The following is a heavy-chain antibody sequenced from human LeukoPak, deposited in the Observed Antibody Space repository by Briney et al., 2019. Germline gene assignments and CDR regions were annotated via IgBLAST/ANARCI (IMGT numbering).Heavy chain of an antibody. J-gene: IGHJ4*02. Sequence: GASVKVSCKASGYTFTSYDINWVRQATGQGLEWMGWMNPNSGNTGYAQKFQGRVTMTTDTSTSTAYMELRSLRSDDTAVYYCARGEYSSSSRYFDYWGQGTLVTVSS. V-gene: IGHV1-8*02. CDR2: MNPNSGNT. D-gene: IGHD6-6*01. CDR3: ARGEYSSSSRYFDY. CDR1: GYTFTSYD.